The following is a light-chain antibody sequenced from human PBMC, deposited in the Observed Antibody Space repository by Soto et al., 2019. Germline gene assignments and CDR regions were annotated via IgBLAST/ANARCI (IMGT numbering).Light chain of an antibody. Sequence: DIQMTQSPSTLSASVGDRGTITCRASQSISSWLAWYQQKPGKAPKLLIYKASSLESGLPSRFSVSGSRKDFTLTISSLQPDNFATYFCQQYNRYLYTFGQVTKLEI. CDR1: QSISSW. CDR2: KAS. V-gene: IGKV1-5*03. J-gene: IGKJ2*01. CDR3: QQYNRYLYT.